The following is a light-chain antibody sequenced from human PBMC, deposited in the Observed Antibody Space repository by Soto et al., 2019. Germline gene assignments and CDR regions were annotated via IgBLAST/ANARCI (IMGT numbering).Light chain of an antibody. CDR1: QSLLHSDGYNY. J-gene: IGKJ1*01. Sequence: DIVMTQSPLSLPVPPGEPASISCRSSQSLLHSDGYNYLDWYLQTPGKSPKLLIYLGSNRASGVPDRLSGSGSGTDFTLKIRRVEAEDVGIYYCMQALQARTFGQGTKVDIK. CDR3: MQALQART. CDR2: LGS. V-gene: IGKV2-28*01.